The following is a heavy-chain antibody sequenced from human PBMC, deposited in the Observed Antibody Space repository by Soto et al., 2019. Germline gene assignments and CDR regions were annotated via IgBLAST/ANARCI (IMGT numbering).Heavy chain of an antibody. CDR3: AKDPSTGPPDC. D-gene: IGHD3-9*01. V-gene: IGHV3-23*01. Sequence: PGGSRRLSCAAAGCMVSSDGMSWVRQAPGKGLQWVATIHPSGGSTHYAESVRGRFTISRDNSRDTLYLQMNSLRAEDTAVYYCAKDPSTGPPDCWGQGALVAVSS. CDR1: GCMVSSDG. CDR2: IHPSGGST. J-gene: IGHJ4*02.